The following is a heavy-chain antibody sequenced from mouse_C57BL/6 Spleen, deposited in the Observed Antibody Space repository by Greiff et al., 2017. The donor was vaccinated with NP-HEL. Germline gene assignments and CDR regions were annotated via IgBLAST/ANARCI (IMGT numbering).Heavy chain of an antibody. CDR1: GYAFSSSW. Sequence: QVQLKQSGPELVKPGASVKISCKASGYAFSSSWMNWVKQRPGKGLEWIGRIYPGDGDTNYNGKFKGKATLTADKSSSTAYMQLSSLTSEDSAVYFCARGKITTVVFDYWGQGTTLTVSS. D-gene: IGHD1-1*01. CDR2: IYPGDGDT. CDR3: ARGKITTVVFDY. J-gene: IGHJ2*01. V-gene: IGHV1-82*01.